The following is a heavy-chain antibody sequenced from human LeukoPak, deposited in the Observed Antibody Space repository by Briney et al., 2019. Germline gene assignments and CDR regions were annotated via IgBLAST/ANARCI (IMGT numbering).Heavy chain of an antibody. V-gene: IGHV3-7*04. D-gene: IGHD1-7*01. CDR2: IKHDGTEK. J-gene: IGHJ4*02. Sequence: GGSLRLSCAASGFTFSSYWMSWVRQASGKGLEWVANIKHDGTEKYYVESVKGRFTLSRDNAKNSLYLQMNSLRAEDTAVYYCARETRWELFDYWGQGILVTVSS. CDR1: GFTFSSYW. CDR3: ARETRWELFDY.